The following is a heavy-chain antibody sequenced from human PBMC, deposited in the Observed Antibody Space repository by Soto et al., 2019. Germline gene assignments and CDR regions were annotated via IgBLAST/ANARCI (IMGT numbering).Heavy chain of an antibody. CDR2: INTQTGGT. Sequence: ASVKVSCKASGYTFTGYYIHWVREAPGQGLEWMGWINTQTGGTSYAQKFQGRVTLSRDTSINTAYLELSRLRFDDAAVYFCARERYQVISDGMDVWGQGTTVTVSS. J-gene: IGHJ6*02. CDR1: GYTFTGYY. CDR3: ARERYQVISDGMDV. D-gene: IGHD2-2*01. V-gene: IGHV1-2*02.